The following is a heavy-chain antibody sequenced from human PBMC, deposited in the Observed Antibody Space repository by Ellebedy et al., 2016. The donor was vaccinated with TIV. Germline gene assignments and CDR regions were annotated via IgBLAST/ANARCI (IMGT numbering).Heavy chain of an antibody. J-gene: IGHJ1*01. V-gene: IGHV3-7*03. CDR1: GFTFSRFW. D-gene: IGHD3-10*01. CDR3: ARDLYYGSGKIASS. CDR2: INQGGSET. Sequence: GESLKISCAASGFTFSRFWMAWVRQAPGKGLEWVATINQGGSETYYADSVKGRFTISRDNAKNSLYLQMNSLRADDTTIYYCARDLYYGSGKIASSWGQGTLVTVSS.